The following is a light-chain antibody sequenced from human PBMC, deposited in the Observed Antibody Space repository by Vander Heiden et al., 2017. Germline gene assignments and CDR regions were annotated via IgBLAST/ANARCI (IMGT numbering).Light chain of an antibody. CDR2: DSS. Sequence: EIVLTQSPGTLSLSPGERVTLSCRASQSVSSYLAWYQQRPGQAPRHLIYDSSTMATGIPGRFSGSGSGTDFTLTISSLRPEDSAVYYCQQRSNWPPLTFGGGTKVEIK. V-gene: IGKV3-11*01. J-gene: IGKJ4*01. CDR1: QSVSSY. CDR3: QQRSNWPPLT.